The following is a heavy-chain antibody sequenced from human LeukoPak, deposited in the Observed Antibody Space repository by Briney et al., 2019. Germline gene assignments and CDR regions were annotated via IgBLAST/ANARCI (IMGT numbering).Heavy chain of an antibody. CDR1: GFTFSSYA. CDR3: ARGGGYSYGWDPSSDYYYMDV. D-gene: IGHD5-18*01. Sequence: PGRSLRLSCAASGFTFSSYAMHWVRQAPGKGLEWVAVISYDGSNKYYADSVKGRFTISRDNSKNTLYLQMNSLRAEDTAVYYCARGGGYSYGWDPSSDYYYMDVWGKGTTVTVSS. V-gene: IGHV3-30-3*01. J-gene: IGHJ6*03. CDR2: ISYDGSNK.